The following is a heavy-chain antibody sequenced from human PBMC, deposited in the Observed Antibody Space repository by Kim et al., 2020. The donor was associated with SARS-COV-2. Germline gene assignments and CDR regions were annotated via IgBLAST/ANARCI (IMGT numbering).Heavy chain of an antibody. Sequence: GGSLRLSCAASGFTFSGSALHWVRQASGKGLEWVGLIRSKANSYATAYAASLKGRFTISRDDSKNTAYLQMNSLKTEDTAVYYCTRQDYFGSGGYWSVGRSAAGWFDPWGPGTLVTVSS. CDR2: IRSKANSYAT. V-gene: IGHV3-73*01. J-gene: IGHJ5*02. CDR1: GFTFSGSA. CDR3: TRQDYFGSGGYWSVGRSAAGWFDP. D-gene: IGHD3-10*01.